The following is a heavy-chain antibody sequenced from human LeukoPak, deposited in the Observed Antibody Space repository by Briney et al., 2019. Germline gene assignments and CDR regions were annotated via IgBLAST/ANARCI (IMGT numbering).Heavy chain of an antibody. CDR1: KFTFGDFY. CDR2: ISSSGTTI. CDR3: ARDDGSGSSLANFYYYGMDV. J-gene: IGHJ6*02. D-gene: IGHD3-10*01. V-gene: IGHV3-11*04. Sequence: GGSLRLSCAASKFTFGDFYMSWLRQAPGKGLEWVSYISSSGTTIYYADSVKGRFTISRDNAKNSLYLQMHSLRAEDTAVYYCARDDGSGSSLANFYYYGMDVWGQGTTVTVSS.